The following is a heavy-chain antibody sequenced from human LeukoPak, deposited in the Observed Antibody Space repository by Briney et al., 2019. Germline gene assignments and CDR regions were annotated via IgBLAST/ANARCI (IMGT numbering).Heavy chain of an antibody. CDR2: INWNGDSR. V-gene: IGHV3-20*04. CDR3: ASELYTYAPYYFDY. D-gene: IGHD5-18*01. J-gene: IGHJ4*02. Sequence: PGGSLRLSCTASGFKFDDYGMTWVRQAPGKGLEWVSDINWNGDSRGYAHSVRGRFTIYRDNAKNSLFLQMNSLRAEDTAIYYCASELYTYAPYYFDYWGQGTLVTVSS. CDR1: GFKFDDYG.